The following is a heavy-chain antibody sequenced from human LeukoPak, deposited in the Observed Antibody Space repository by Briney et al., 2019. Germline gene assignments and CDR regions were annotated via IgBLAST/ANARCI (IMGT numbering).Heavy chain of an antibody. CDR3: ARDRGYCSGGSCYTYYFDY. J-gene: IGHJ4*02. D-gene: IGHD2-15*01. Sequence: GGSLRLSCAASGFTFSSYSMNWVRQAPGKGLEWVSYISLSSGTIYYADSVKGRFTISRDNGKNSLYLQMNSLRDEDTAVYYCARDRGYCSGGSCYTYYFDYWGQGTLVTVSS. CDR1: GFTFSSYS. CDR2: ISLSSGTI. V-gene: IGHV3-48*02.